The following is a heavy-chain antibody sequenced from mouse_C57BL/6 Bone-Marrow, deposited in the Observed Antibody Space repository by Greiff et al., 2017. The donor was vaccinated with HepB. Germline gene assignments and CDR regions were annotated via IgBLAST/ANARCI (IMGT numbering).Heavy chain of an antibody. J-gene: IGHJ3*01. V-gene: IGHV5-4*03. CDR2: ISDGGSYT. CDR1: GFTFSSYA. Sequence: DVKLVESGGGLVKPGGSLKLSCAASGFTFSSYAMSWVRQTPEKRLEWVATISDGGSYTYYPDNVKGRFTISRDNAKNNLYLQMSHLKSEDTAMYYCARVAYDYDAWFAYWGQGTLVTVSA. CDR3: ARVAYDYDAWFAY. D-gene: IGHD2-4*01.